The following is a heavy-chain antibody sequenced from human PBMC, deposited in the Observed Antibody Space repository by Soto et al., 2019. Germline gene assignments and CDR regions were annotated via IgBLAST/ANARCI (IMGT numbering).Heavy chain of an antibody. CDR1: GFTFSSYA. D-gene: IGHD3-3*01. J-gene: IGHJ6*02. V-gene: IGHV3-30-3*01. Sequence: PGGSLRLSCAASGFTFSSYAMHWVRQAPGKGLEWVAVISYDGSNKYYADSVKGRFTISRDNSKNTLYLQMNSLRAEDTAVYYCARDYYDFWSGYFRPGMDVWGQGTTVTVSS. CDR3: ARDYYDFWSGYFRPGMDV. CDR2: ISYDGSNK.